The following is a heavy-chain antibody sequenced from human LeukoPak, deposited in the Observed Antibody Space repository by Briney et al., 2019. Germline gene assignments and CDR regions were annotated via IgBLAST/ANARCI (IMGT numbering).Heavy chain of an antibody. CDR1: GGSISSYY. D-gene: IGHD2-15*01. V-gene: IGHV4-59*01. CDR3: AREGTPTTPRFDP. Sequence: SETLSLTCTVSGGSISSYYWSWIRQPPGKGLEWTGYIYYSGSTNYSPSLKSRVTISVDTSKNQFSLKLSSVTAADTAVYYCAREGTPTTPRFDPWGQGTLVTVSS. CDR2: IYYSGST. J-gene: IGHJ5*02.